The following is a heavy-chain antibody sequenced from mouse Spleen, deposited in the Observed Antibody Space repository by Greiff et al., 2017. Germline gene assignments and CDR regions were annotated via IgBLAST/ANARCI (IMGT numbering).Heavy chain of an antibody. J-gene: IGHJ4*01. CDR1: GFTFSSYG. V-gene: IGHV5-6*02. Sequence: EVKLVESGGDLVKPGGSLKLSCAASGFTFSSYGMSWVRQTPDKRLELVATISSGGSYTYYPDSVKGRFTISRDNAKNTLYLQMSSLKSEDTAMYYCARGLRRDYYAMDYWGQGTSVTVSS. CDR2: ISSGGSYT. CDR3: ARGLRRDYYAMDY. D-gene: IGHD2-12*01.